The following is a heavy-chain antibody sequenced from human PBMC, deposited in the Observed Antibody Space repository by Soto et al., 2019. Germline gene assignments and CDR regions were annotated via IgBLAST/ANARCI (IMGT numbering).Heavy chain of an antibody. D-gene: IGHD6-19*01. J-gene: IGHJ3*02. CDR3: ARDAFPKWHSSGWFEGGAFDI. V-gene: IGHV4-30-4*01. CDR2: FYYSGDT. CDR1: GASISRGDYY. Sequence: PSETLSLTCTVSGASISRGDYYWSWIRQSPGLGLEFIGYFYYSGDTYYNPSLKSRVTISVDTSKNQFSLKLSSVTAADTAVYYCARDAFPKWHSSGWFEGGAFDIWGQGTMVT.